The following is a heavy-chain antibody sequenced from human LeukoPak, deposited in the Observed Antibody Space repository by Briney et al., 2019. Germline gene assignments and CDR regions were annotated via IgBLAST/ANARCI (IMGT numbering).Heavy chain of an antibody. Sequence: GSLRLSCAASGFTFSNSWMAWVRQAPGKGLEWIGYISYSGNTNYNPSLKSRVTISLDTSKNQFSLNLTSVTAADTAVYYCARLGGSHSPHGYWGQGTLVTVSS. J-gene: IGHJ4*02. CDR2: ISYSGNT. CDR1: GFTFSNSW. CDR3: ARLGGSHSPHGY. V-gene: IGHV4-59*08. D-gene: IGHD1-26*01.